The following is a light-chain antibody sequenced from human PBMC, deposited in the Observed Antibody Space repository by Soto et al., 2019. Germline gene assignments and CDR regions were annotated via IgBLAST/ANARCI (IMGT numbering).Light chain of an antibody. CDR2: DTY. Sequence: EIVLTQSPATLSLSPWERATLSCRTSQTIRGLLNWYQQRPGQAPRLLIYDTYNRATDIPARFSGSGSGTDFILTISSLDPEDFGVYFCQQRHNWPITFGQGTRLDIK. V-gene: IGKV3-11*01. CDR1: QTIRGL. CDR3: QQRHNWPIT. J-gene: IGKJ5*01.